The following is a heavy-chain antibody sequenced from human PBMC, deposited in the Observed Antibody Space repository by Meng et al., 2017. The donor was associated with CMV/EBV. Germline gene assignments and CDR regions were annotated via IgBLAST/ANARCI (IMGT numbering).Heavy chain of an antibody. V-gene: IGHV3-30-3*01. CDR1: GSTFSSYA. J-gene: IGHJ6*02. CDR3: ARDDFDYYGMDV. CDR2: ISYDGSNK. Sequence: SLKISCAASGSTFSSYAMPWVRQAPGKGLVWVAVISYDGSNKYYAEPVKGRFTITRDNSKNTRYLQMNSLGAEDTAVYYCARDDFDYYGMDVWGQGATVTVSS. D-gene: IGHD3/OR15-3a*01.